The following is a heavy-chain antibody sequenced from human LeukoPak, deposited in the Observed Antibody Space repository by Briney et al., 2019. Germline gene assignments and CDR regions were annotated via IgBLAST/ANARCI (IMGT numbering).Heavy chain of an antibody. J-gene: IGHJ4*02. V-gene: IGHV4-38-2*02. CDR2: IYHSGST. CDR1: GYSISSGYY. D-gene: IGHD3-22*01. Sequence: SETLSLTCTVSGYSISSGYYWGWIRQPPGKGLEWIGSIYHSGSTYYNPSLKSRVTISVDTSKNQFSLKLSSVTAADTAVYYCARVPYYYDSSGYYLYYFDYWGQGTLVTVSS. CDR3: ARVPYYYDSSGYYLYYFDY.